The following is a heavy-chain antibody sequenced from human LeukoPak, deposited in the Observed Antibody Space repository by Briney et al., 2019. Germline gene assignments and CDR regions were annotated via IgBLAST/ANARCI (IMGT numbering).Heavy chain of an antibody. CDR1: GNSFTNYW. CDR2: IYPGDSDT. Sequence: GESLKISCKGSGNSFTNYWIGRVPQMPGKGLEWMGIIYPGDSDTRNSPPFQGQVNNSADQSISTAYLQWSSLKASDTAMYYCASRRSSQGALDYWGQGTVVTVSS. J-gene: IGHJ4*02. CDR3: ASRRSSQGALDY. D-gene: IGHD3-10*01. V-gene: IGHV5-51*01.